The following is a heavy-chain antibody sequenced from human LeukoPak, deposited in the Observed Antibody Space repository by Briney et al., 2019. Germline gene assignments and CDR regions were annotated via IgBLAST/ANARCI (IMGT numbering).Heavy chain of an antibody. D-gene: IGHD2-21*02. CDR1: GYTFTGYY. J-gene: IGHJ4*02. CDR2: INPNSGGT. Sequence: ASVKVSCKASGYTFTGYYMHWVRQAPGQGLEWMGWINPNSGGTNYAQKFQGRVTMTRDTSISTAYMELSRLRSDDTAVYYCATPIVVVTAPDYWGQGTLVTASS. CDR3: ATPIVVVTAPDY. V-gene: IGHV1-2*02.